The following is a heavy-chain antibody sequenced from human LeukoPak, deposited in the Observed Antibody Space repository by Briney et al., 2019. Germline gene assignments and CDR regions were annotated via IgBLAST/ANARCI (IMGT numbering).Heavy chain of an antibody. CDR3: VRGWGSNVYASAFDV. CDR2: IWHDGSHK. D-gene: IGHD3-16*01. V-gene: IGHV3-33*08. Sequence: GGSLRLSCAASGFSVSSSYMNWVRQAPGKGLEWVTVIWHDGSHKDYADSVKGRFTISRDNSKNTLYLQMNDLRAEDTAMYYCVRGWGSNVYASAFDVWGQGTMVTVSS. J-gene: IGHJ3*01. CDR1: GFSVSSSY.